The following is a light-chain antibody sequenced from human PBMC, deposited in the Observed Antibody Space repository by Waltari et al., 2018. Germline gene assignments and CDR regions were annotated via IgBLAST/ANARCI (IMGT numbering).Light chain of an antibody. CDR1: QSISSW. J-gene: IGKJ3*01. CDR2: KAA. Sequence: DVQLTQSPSTLSASVGDRVTITCRASQSISSWLAWYQKKPGQAPQVLIYKAATLQSGVPSRFSGSGSGTEFTLTIDSLQPDDVATYYCQQYSSFPFTFGPGTKVDIK. CDR3: QQYSSFPFT. V-gene: IGKV1-5*03.